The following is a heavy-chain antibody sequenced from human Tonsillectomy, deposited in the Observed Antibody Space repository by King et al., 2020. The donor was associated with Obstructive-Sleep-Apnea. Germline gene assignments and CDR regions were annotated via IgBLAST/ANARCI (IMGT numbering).Heavy chain of an antibody. CDR3: AKDIESHDMLTGVDV. J-gene: IGHJ6*02. CDR2: ISDEGYNK. CDR1: GFSFSRYG. D-gene: IGHD3-9*01. V-gene: IGHV3-30*18. Sequence: VQLVESGGGVVQPGRSLRLSCAASGFSFSRYGMNWVRQAPGKGLAWVAVISDEGYNKHYADSVKGRFTISRDNSKNTLYLQMNSLRAEDTAVYYCAKDIESHDMLTGVDVGGQGTTVTVSS.